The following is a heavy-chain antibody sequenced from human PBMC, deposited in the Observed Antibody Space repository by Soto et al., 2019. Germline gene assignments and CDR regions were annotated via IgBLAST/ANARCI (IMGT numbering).Heavy chain of an antibody. CDR1: GYTFTGHY. CDR2: INPNSGDT. J-gene: IGHJ5*02. Sequence: ASVKVSWKASGYTFTGHYMHWVRQAPGQGFEWMGWINPNSGDTKFEQKFQGRVTMTRDSSISTAYMELSSLRSEDTAVYYCARGVPNISSWYVDTGVAFDPSGKGLLVTGSS. CDR3: ARGVPNISSWYVDTGVAFDP. V-gene: IGHV1-2*02. D-gene: IGHD6-13*01.